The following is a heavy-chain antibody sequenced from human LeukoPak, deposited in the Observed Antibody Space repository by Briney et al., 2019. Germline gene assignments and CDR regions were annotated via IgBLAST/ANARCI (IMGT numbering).Heavy chain of an antibody. CDR2: MNPNSGNT. J-gene: IGHJ2*01. Sequence: ASVKVSCKASGYTFTSYDINWVRQATGQGLEWMGWMNPNSGNTGYAQKFQGRVTMTRNTSISTAYMELSSLRSEDTAVYYCARGASSGYDLYWYFDLWGQGTLVTVSS. CDR3: ARGASSGYDLYWYFDL. V-gene: IGHV1-8*01. CDR1: GYTFTSYD. D-gene: IGHD5-12*01.